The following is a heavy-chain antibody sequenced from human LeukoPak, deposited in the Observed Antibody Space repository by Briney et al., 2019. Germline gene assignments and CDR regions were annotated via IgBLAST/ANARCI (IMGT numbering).Heavy chain of an antibody. CDR3: ARVYGDYYFDY. V-gene: IGHV1-2*02. Sequence: GASVKVSCKASGYTFTGYYMHWVRQAPGQGLEWMGWINPNSGGTNYAQKFQGRVTMTRNTSISTAYMELSSLRSDDTAVYYCARVYGDYYFDYWGQGTLVTVSS. CDR2: INPNSGGT. CDR1: GYTFTGYY. D-gene: IGHD4-17*01. J-gene: IGHJ4*02.